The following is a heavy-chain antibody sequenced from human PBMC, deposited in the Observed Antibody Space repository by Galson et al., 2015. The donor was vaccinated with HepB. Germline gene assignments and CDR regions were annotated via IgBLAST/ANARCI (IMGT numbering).Heavy chain of an antibody. Sequence: SLRLSCAASGFTFSSYAMSWVRQAPGKGLEWVSAISGSGGSTYYADSVKGRFTISRDNSKNTLYLQMNSLRAEDTAVYYCAKAIAYYDSWSGYYKKDGGTTDYWGQGSLVTVSS. CDR2: ISGSGGST. CDR1: GFTFSSYA. CDR3: AKAIAYYDSWSGYYKKDGGTTDY. V-gene: IGHV3-23*01. D-gene: IGHD3-3*01. J-gene: IGHJ4*02.